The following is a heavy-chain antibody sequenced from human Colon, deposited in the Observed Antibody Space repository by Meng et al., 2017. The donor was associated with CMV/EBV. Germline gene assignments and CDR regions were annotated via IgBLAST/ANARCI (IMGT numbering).Heavy chain of an antibody. CDR1: GFMFSADS. Sequence: GGPLRLSCKASGFMFSADSMNWLAQAPGKGLGWCSSIIRQSGSVYYADSVRGWFTISRDNPQNSRFLQMNSLTTEDTAIYYCAKPSTVIYATSGDYPMDHWGQGTLVTVSS. J-gene: IGHJ4*01. CDR2: IIRQSGSV. V-gene: IGHV3-21*01. D-gene: IGHD3-22*01. CDR3: AKPSTVIYATSGDYPMDH.